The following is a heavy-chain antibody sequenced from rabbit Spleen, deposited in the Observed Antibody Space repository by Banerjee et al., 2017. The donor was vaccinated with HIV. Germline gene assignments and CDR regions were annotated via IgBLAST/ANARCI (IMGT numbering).Heavy chain of an antibody. CDR1: GFSFSDRDV. CDR3: ARETSSGWGVVLYYFSL. CDR2: INAGSGGPP. V-gene: IGHV1S45*01. J-gene: IGHJ4*01. Sequence: QEQLVESGGGLVQPEGSLTLTCKASGFSFSDRDVMCWVRQAPGKGLEWIACINAGSGGPPDYASWAKGRFTISKTSSTTVTLQMTSLTAADTATYFCARETSSGWGVVLYYFSLWGPGTLVTVS. D-gene: IGHD4-1*01.